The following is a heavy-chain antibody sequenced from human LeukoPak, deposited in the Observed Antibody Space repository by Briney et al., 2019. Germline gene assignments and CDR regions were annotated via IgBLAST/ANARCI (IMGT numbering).Heavy chain of an antibody. Sequence: ASVKVSCKASGYTFTSYGISWVRQAPGQGLEWMGGIIPIFGTANYAQKFQGRVTITADKSTSTAYMELSSLRSEDTAVYYCARGDRGSGYDSSDAFDIWGQGTMVTVSS. CDR3: ARGDRGSGYDSSDAFDI. CDR1: GYTFTSYG. V-gene: IGHV1-69*06. D-gene: IGHD5-12*01. J-gene: IGHJ3*02. CDR2: IIPIFGTA.